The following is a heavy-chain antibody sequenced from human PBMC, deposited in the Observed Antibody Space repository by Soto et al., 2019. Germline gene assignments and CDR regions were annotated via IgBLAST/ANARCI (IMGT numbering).Heavy chain of an antibody. D-gene: IGHD1-26*01. J-gene: IGHJ4*02. CDR2: ISYDGRKK. CDR3: RSEWEPDAY. Sequence: QVQLVESGGGVVHPGRSLRLSCSVSGFTFSSYAMHWVRQAPGKGLEWVAHISYDGRKKHYADTVKGRFTTSRDNSKNMLYIDINGLTTDDSAVYYCRSEWEPDAYWGQGTLVTVSS. CDR1: GFTFSSYA. V-gene: IGHV3-30*04.